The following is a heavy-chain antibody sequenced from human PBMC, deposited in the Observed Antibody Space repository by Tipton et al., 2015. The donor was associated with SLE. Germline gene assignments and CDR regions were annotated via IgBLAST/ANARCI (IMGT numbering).Heavy chain of an antibody. CDR1: GGSISSYY. Sequence: TLSLTCTVSGGSISSYYWTWIRQPPGKGLEWIGYIYYSGSTNYNPPLKSRVTISVDTSKNQFSLRLSSVTAADTAVYYCARTYGSGNAFDIWGQGTMVTVSS. D-gene: IGHD3-10*01. CDR3: ARTYGSGNAFDI. V-gene: IGHV4-59*01. J-gene: IGHJ3*02. CDR2: IYYSGST.